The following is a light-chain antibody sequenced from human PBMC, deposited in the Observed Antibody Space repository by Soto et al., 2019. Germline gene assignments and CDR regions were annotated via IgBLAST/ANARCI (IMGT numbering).Light chain of an antibody. CDR2: DSS. CDR3: QQYDKWPRT. V-gene: IGKV3-11*01. CDR1: QSVSTY. J-gene: IGKJ1*01. Sequence: EIVLTQSPATLSLSQGDRASLSCRASQSVSTYLAWYQQKPGQAPRLLIYDSSNRAAGIPARFSGSGSGTDFTLTISSLEPEDFAVYHCQQYDKWPRTFGQGTKVDIK.